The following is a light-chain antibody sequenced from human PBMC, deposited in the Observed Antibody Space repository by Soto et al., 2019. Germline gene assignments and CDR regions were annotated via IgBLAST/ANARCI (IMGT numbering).Light chain of an antibody. V-gene: IGKV1-27*01. CDR3: QKYDSAPT. J-gene: IGKJ1*01. CDR1: RGIGNA. Sequence: GDKGTIACRPTRGIGNALAWYQHNPWTVTKLLIHSASTLQSGVPSRFSGSGCGTDFTITISRLQPEDVASYYCQKYDSAPTFGPGTKVDIK. CDR2: SAS.